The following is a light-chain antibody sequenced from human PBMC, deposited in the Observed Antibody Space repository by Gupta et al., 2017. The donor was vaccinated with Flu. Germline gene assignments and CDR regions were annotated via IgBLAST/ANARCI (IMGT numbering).Light chain of an antibody. J-gene: IGLJ1*01. V-gene: IGLV2-14*01. CDR1: SSDVGGYNY. CDR3: SSYTSSSIDV. Sequence: QSALTQPASVSRSPGQSITISCTGTSSDVGGYNYVSWYQQHPGKAPKLMIYEVSKRPAGVSNRFSGSKSGNTASLTISVREAEDEADYYCSSYTSSSIDVFGTGTKVTGL. CDR2: EVS.